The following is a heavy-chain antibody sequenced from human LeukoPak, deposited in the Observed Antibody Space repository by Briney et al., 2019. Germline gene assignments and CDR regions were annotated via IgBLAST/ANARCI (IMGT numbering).Heavy chain of an antibody. J-gene: IGHJ4*02. D-gene: IGHD2-15*01. Sequence: GGSLRLSCAASGFTFSSYAMSWVRQAPGKGPEWISYISHDSGIRYYADSVRGRFTISRDNARNSLYLQMHSLRAEDTAVYYCVRDNPRCCGVVPANIDDSWGQGTLVTVSS. CDR2: ISHDSGIR. V-gene: IGHV3-48*01. CDR1: GFTFSSYA. CDR3: VRDNPRCCGVVPANIDDS.